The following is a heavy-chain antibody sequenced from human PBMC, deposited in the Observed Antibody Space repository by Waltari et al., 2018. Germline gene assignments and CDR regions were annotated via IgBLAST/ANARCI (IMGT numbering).Heavy chain of an antibody. CDR3: ARAASTYCSTTSCPGDY. CDR2: INPRDDTK. Sequence: QVQLVQSGAEVQEPGASVKVSCKASGYTFTRHYMHWVRQAPGQGLEWMRIINPRDDTKAYTQKFQGSVTMTRDTSTNTFDMELSSLRSEDTAVYYCARAASTYCSTTSCPGDYWGQGTLVTVSS. D-gene: IGHD2-2*01. V-gene: IGHV1-46*01. J-gene: IGHJ4*02. CDR1: GYTFTRHY.